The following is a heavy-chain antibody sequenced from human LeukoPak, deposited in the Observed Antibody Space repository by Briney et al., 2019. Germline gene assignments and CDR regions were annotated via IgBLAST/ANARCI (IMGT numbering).Heavy chain of an antibody. V-gene: IGHV4-34*01. CDR3: ARLGDYYGSGLDY. CDR2: INRSGST. CDR1: GGSFSACY. D-gene: IGHD3-10*01. Sequence: PSETLSLTCAVYGGSFSACYWSWTRQPPGKGLKWIGEINRSGSTNYNPSLKSRITISVDTSKNQFSLKLSSVTAADTAVYYCARLGDYYGSGLDYWGQGTLVTVSS. J-gene: IGHJ4*02.